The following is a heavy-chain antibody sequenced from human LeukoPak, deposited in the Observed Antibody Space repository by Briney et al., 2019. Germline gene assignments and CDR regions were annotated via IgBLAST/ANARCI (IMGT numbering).Heavy chain of an antibody. CDR1: GFTFSSYW. CDR2: INSDGSST. J-gene: IGHJ4*02. Sequence: GGSLRLSCAASGFTFSSYWMHWVRQAPGKGLVWVSRINSDGSSTSYADSVKGRFTISRDNAKNTLYLQMNSLRAEDTAIYYCAKFYRTTRGACDYWGQGTLVTVSS. CDR3: AKFYRTTRGACDY. D-gene: IGHD1-1*01. V-gene: IGHV3-74*01.